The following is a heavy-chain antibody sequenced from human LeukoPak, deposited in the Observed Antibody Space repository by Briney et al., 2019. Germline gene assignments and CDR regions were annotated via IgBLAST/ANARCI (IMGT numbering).Heavy chain of an antibody. V-gene: IGHV3-49*03. CDR3: ARDPGYCFNGVCPDDAFDI. CDR1: GFTFGNYG. D-gene: IGHD2-8*01. J-gene: IGHJ3*02. CDR2: IRSKLADGTT. Sequence: PGGSLRLSCRISGFTFGNYGLTWFRQAPGKGLEWVGFIRSKLADGTTRYAASVEGRFTISRDNSKNTLYLQMNSLRAEDTAVYYCARDPGYCFNGVCPDDAFDIWGQGTMVTVSS.